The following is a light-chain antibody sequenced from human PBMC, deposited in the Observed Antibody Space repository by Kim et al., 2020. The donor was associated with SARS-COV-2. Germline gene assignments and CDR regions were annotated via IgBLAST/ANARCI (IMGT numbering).Light chain of an antibody. Sequence: ASVGDRVNITCRSSQGISSYFAWYQVKPGKAPKLLIYASSTLQSGVPSRFSGSGSGTDFTLTISSLQPADFATYYCQQLNSSPLTFGGGTKVDI. CDR2: ASS. V-gene: IGKV1-9*01. CDR3: QQLNSSPLT. CDR1: QGISSY. J-gene: IGKJ4*01.